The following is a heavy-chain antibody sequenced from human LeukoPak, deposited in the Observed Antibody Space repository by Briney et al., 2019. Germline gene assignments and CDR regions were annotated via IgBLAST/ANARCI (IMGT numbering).Heavy chain of an antibody. Sequence: GGSLRLFCAASGFTFSKYWMLWVRQAPGKGLERVSRINTDGTVTTYAASVKGRFTVSRDNADNTMFLQMNSVRDEDTAVYYCATKQWLAPPPDSWGQGTPVTVSS. CDR3: ATKQWLAPPPDS. CDR2: INTDGTVT. V-gene: IGHV3-74*01. CDR1: GFTFSKYW. J-gene: IGHJ4*02. D-gene: IGHD6-19*01.